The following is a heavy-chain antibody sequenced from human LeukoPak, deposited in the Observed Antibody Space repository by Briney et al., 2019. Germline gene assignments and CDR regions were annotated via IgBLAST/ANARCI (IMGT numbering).Heavy chain of an antibody. Sequence: RASVKVSCKASGYTFDENHIHWVRQAPGPGPEWMGWINPKSGAKHSVQQFQHRLTITRDTPIGAASMDLSGLRLDGTCIYYCARAGDESTGHYDSLHFWGQGTMVTVSS. CDR2: INPKSGAK. J-gene: IGHJ3*01. V-gene: IGHV1-2*02. D-gene: IGHD2-8*02. CDR3: ARAGDESTGHYDSLHF. CDR1: GYTFDENH.